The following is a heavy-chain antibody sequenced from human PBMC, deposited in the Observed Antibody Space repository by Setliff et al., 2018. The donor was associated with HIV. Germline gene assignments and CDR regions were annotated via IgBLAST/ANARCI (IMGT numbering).Heavy chain of an antibody. CDR2: ISGYSGHT. CDR1: GYTFTSYD. Sequence: GASVKVSCKASGYTFTSYDINWVRQAPGQGLEWMGWISGYSGHTSYAQKFRDRVTLTTDTSTSTAYMEIKSLTSDDTAVYYCARGYCGGGICYSPNWLDPWGQGTLVTVSS. CDR3: ARGYCGGGICYSPNWLDP. J-gene: IGHJ5*02. V-gene: IGHV1-18*01. D-gene: IGHD2-15*01.